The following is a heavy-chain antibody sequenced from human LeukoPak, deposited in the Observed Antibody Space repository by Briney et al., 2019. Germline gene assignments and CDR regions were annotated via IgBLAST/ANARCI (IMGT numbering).Heavy chain of an antibody. J-gene: IGHJ4*02. CDR3: ARGEGLHIPFVVY. CDR1: GGSFSGYY. Sequence: SETLSLTCAVYGGSFSGYYWSWIRQPPGKGLEWIGEINHGGSTNYNPSLKSRVTISVDTSKNQFSLKLSSVTAADTAVYYCARGEGLHIPFVVYWGQGTLVTVSS. CDR2: INHGGST. D-gene: IGHD2-21*01. V-gene: IGHV4-34*01.